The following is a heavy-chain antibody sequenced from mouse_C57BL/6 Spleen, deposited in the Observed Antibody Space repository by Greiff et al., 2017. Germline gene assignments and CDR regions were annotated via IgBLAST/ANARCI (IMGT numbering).Heavy chain of an antibody. V-gene: IGHV1-15*01. D-gene: IGHD1-1*01. J-gene: IGHJ1*03. CDR1: GYTFTDYE. CDR2: IDPETGGT. Sequence: QVQLQQSGAELVRPGASVTLSCKASGYTFTDYEMHWVKQTPVHGLEWIGAIDPETGGTAYNQKFKGKAILTADKSSCTAYMELRSLTSEDSAVYYCTRPPYYYGSSRGYFDVWGTGTTVTVSS. CDR3: TRPPYYYGSSRGYFDV.